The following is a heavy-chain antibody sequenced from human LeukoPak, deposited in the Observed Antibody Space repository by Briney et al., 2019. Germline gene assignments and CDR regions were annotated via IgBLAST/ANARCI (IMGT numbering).Heavy chain of an antibody. Sequence: PSETLSLTCAVSGGSVSSRTYYWSWIRQAPGKGLEWISYISSSSSYTDYADSVKGRFTISRDNAKNVLYLQMNSLRVEDTAVYYCAAGTAADYWGLGTLVAVSS. D-gene: IGHD6-13*01. CDR2: ISSSSSYT. CDR3: AAGTAADY. CDR1: GGSVSSRTYY. J-gene: IGHJ4*02. V-gene: IGHV3-11*03.